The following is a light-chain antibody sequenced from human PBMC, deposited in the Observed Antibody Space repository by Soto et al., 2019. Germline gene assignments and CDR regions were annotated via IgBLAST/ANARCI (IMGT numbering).Light chain of an antibody. CDR1: QSVTNNY. Sequence: EVVLTQSPGTLSLSPGERATLSCRASQSVTNNYLAWYQQKPGQAPRLLIHGASSRATGIPDRFSGSGSGTDFTLTISRLEPEDLAVYYCQQYGSSPRTFGQGTKLEI. V-gene: IGKV3-20*01. CDR2: GAS. J-gene: IGKJ2*01. CDR3: QQYGSSPRT.